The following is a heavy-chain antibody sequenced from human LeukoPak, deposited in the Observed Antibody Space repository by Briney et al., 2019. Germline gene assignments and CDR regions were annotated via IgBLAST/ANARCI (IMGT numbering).Heavy chain of an antibody. CDR3: ARHERPSGSYPLDY. V-gene: IGHV4-4*09. J-gene: IGHJ4*02. D-gene: IGHD1-26*01. Sequence: PSETLSLTCTVTGGSISSHYWSWIRQPPGKGLEWIGYIYTSGSTNYNPSLKSRVTISVDTSKNQFSLKLSSVTAADTAVYYCARHERPSGSYPLDYWGQGTLVTVSS. CDR2: IYTSGST. CDR1: GGSISSHY.